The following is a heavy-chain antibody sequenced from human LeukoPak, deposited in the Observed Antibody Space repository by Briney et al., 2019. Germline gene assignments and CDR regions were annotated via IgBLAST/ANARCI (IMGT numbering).Heavy chain of an antibody. CDR2: INPTGTGT. V-gene: IGHV1-46*01. D-gene: IGHD2-21*01. CDR3: AREEYGGYFDY. J-gene: IGHJ4*02. Sequence: ASVRVSCEASGGTFSSYAISWVRQAPGQGLEWMGLINPTGTGTNYAQKFRGRVTMTRDTSTTTVYMELSSLTSEDTAVYYCAREEYGGYFDYWGQGTLVTVSS. CDR1: GGTFSSYA.